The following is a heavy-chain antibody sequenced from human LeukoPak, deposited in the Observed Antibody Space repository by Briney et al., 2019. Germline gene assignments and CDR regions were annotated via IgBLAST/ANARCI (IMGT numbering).Heavy chain of an antibody. V-gene: IGHV4-39*01. Sequence: PSETLSLTCTVSGASISSSSYYWGWIRQPPGKGLEWIGSIYYSGSTYYNPCLKSRVTISVDTSKNQFSLKLSSVTAADTAVYYCARPVLDYGDYTNWFDPWGQGTLVTVSS. CDR1: GASISSSSYY. CDR3: ARPVLDYGDYTNWFDP. J-gene: IGHJ5*02. CDR2: IYYSGST. D-gene: IGHD4-17*01.